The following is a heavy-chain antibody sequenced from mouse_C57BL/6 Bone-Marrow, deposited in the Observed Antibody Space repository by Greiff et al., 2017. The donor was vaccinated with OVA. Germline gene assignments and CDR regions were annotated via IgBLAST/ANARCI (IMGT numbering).Heavy chain of an antibody. CDR2: IDPSDSET. D-gene: IGHD1-1*01. V-gene: IGHV1-52*01. CDR3: ARKNPYYGSRSRLDY. CDR1: GYTFTSYW. J-gene: IGHJ4*01. Sequence: VQLQQPGAELVRPGSSVKLSCKASGYTFTSYWMHWVKQRPIQGLEWIGNIDPSDSETHYNQKFKDKATLTVDKSSSTAYMQLSSLTSEDSAVYYCARKNPYYGSRSRLDYWGQGTSVTVSS.